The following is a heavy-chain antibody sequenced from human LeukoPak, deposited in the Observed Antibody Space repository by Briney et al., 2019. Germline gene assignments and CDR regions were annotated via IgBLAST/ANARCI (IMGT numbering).Heavy chain of an antibody. V-gene: IGHV1-46*01. CDR2: INPSDGST. CDR1: GYTFTNYY. J-gene: IGHJ6*02. CDR3: VRVQSGSFARYGMDV. Sequence: ASVKVSCQASGYTFTNYYIHWVRQAPGQGLEWMGIINPSDGSTTYAQKFQGRVSMTRDTSISTAYMELSSLRSEDTAVYYCVRVQSGSFARYGMDVWGQGTTVTVSS. D-gene: IGHD1-26*01.